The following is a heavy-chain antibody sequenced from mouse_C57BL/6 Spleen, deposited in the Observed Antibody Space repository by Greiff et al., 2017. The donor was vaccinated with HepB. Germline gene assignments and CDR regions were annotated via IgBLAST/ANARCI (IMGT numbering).Heavy chain of an antibody. D-gene: IGHD2-1*01. Sequence: EVMLVESGGGLVKPGGSLKLSCAASGFTFSSYAMSWVRQTPEKRLEWVATISDGGSYTYYPDNVKGRFTISRDNAKNNLYLQMSHLKSEDTAMYYCARGLYYGNSWFAYWGQGTLVTVSA. J-gene: IGHJ3*01. CDR3: ARGLYYGNSWFAY. V-gene: IGHV5-4*03. CDR1: GFTFSSYA. CDR2: ISDGGSYT.